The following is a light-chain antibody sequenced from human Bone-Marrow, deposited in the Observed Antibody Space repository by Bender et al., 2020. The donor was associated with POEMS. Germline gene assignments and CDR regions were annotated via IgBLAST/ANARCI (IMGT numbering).Light chain of an antibody. V-gene: IGLV1-44*01. CDR2: ANN. Sequence: QSVLTQPPSASGTPGQGVTISCSGSSSNIGSNTVNWYQQLPGTAPKLLIYANNQRPSGVPDRFSGSKSGTSASLAVNGLQSEDEADYFCEAWDDSLNGVVFGGGTKLTVL. CDR1: SSNIGSNT. J-gene: IGLJ2*01. CDR3: EAWDDSLNGVV.